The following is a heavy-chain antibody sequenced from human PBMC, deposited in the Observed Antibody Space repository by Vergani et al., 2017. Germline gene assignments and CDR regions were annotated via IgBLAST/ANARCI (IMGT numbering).Heavy chain of an antibody. Sequence: EVQLVESGGGVVRPGGSLRLSCAASGFTFDDYGMSWVRQAPGQGLEWVSGINWNGGSTGSADSVTGLFTISRDNAKNSLYLQMNSLRAEDTAFSYCARDRSYDILTGYYPNWYFDLWGRGTLVTVSS. CDR2: INWNGGST. D-gene: IGHD3-9*01. J-gene: IGHJ2*01. CDR1: GFTFDDYG. CDR3: ARDRSYDILTGYYPNWYFDL. V-gene: IGHV3-20*04.